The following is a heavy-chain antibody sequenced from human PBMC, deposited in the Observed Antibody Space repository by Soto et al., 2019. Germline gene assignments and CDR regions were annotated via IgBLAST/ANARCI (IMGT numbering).Heavy chain of an antibody. CDR3: ARQIAVAGTKYLDY. J-gene: IGHJ4*02. V-gene: IGHV2-26*01. Sequence: QVTLKESGPVLVKPTETLTLTCTVSGFSLSDVTMSVSWIRQPPGKALAWLAHIFSNGEKSHSTSLRSRLTISKDTSKSQVVLTMTNMDPVDTAAFYCARQIAVAGTKYLDYWGQGTLVTVSS. D-gene: IGHD6-19*01. CDR2: IFSNGEK. CDR1: GFSLSDVTMS.